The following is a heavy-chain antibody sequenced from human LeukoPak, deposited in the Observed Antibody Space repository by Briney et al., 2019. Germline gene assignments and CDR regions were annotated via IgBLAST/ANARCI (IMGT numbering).Heavy chain of an antibody. Sequence: GGSLRLSCAASGFTFSSYGMHWVRQAPGKGLEWVAVISYDGSNKYYADSVKGRFTISRDNSKNTLYLQMNSLRAEDTAVYYCARGPQFSWYFDLWGRGTLVTVSS. V-gene: IGHV3-30*03. J-gene: IGHJ2*01. CDR1: GFTFSSYG. CDR2: ISYDGSNK. CDR3: ARGPQFSWYFDL.